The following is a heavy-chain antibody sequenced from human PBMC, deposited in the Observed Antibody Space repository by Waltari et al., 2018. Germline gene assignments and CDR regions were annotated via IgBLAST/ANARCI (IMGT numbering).Heavy chain of an antibody. CDR3: ARGGVGSTAGFDY. CDR2: TYYRSKWYN. V-gene: IGHV6-1*01. Sequence: QVQLQQSGPGLVKPSQTLSLTCALSGDTVSSNSAAWNWIRQSPSRGLEWLGRTYYRSKWYNEYAVSVKSRININPDISKNQFSLQLNSVTPEDTAVYYCARGGVGSTAGFDYWGQETLVTVSS. D-gene: IGHD1-26*01. CDR1: GDTVSSNSAA. J-gene: IGHJ4*02.